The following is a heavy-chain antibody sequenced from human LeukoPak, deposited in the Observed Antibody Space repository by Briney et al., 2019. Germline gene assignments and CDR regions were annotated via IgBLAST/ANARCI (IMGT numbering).Heavy chain of an antibody. CDR1: GGSISGYY. CDR3: ATSSIAAAGINY. J-gene: IGHJ4*02. CDR2: IYYTGST. V-gene: IGHV4-59*08. D-gene: IGHD6-13*01. Sequence: SETLSLTCTVSGGSISGYYWSWIRQPPGKGLEWIAYIYYTGSTNYNPSLKSRVTISLDTSKNQFSLKLSSVTAADTAVYYCATSSIAAAGINYWGQGTLVTVSS.